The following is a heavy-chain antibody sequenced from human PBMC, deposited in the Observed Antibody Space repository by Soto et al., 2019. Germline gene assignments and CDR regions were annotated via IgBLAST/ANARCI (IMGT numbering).Heavy chain of an antibody. CDR1: GGTFSSYA. V-gene: IGHV1-69*01. CDR2: IIPIFGTA. Sequence: QVQLVQSGAEVKKPGSSVKVSCKASGGTFSSYAISWVRQAPGQGLEWMGGIIPIFGTANYAQKFQGRVTITADESSSTAYIDLSSLRSEDTAVYYCAGGTLTISPPDYWGQGTLVTVSS. CDR3: AGGTLTISPPDY. J-gene: IGHJ4*02. D-gene: IGHD3-3*01.